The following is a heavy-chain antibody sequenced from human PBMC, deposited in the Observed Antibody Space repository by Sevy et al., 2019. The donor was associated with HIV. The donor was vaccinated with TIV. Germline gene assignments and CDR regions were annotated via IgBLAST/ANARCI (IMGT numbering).Heavy chain of an antibody. D-gene: IGHD2-15*01. V-gene: IGHV4-30-2*01. CDR3: SRAGGGYCSGGSCPLLQVLYYYGMDV. CDR2: IYHSGST. J-gene: IGHJ6*02. Sequence: SETLSLTCAVSGGSISSGGYSWSWIRQPPGKGLEWIGYIYHSGSTYYNPSLKSRVTISVDRSKNQFSLKLSSVTAADTAVYYCSRAGGGYCSGGSCPLLQVLYYYGMDVWGQGTTVTVSS. CDR1: GGSISSGGYS.